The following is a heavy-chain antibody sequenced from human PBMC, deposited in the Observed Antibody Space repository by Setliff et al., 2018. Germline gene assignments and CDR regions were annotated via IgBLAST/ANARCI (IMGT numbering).Heavy chain of an antibody. Sequence: PGGSLRLSCAASGFTFSSYAMHWVRQAPGKGLEWLSYISSSGSAIYYADSVKGRFTISRDNAKNSLYLQMNSLRAEDTAVYYCARGSSSYDYWGQGTLVTVSS. CDR1: GFTFSSYA. CDR3: ARGSSSYDY. D-gene: IGHD6-6*01. V-gene: IGHV3-48*04. J-gene: IGHJ4*02. CDR2: ISSSGSAI.